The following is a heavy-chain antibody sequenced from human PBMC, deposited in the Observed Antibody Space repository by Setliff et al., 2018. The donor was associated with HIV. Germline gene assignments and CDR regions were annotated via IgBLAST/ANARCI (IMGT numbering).Heavy chain of an antibody. CDR2: IKEDGSEK. V-gene: IGHV3-7*01. CDR1: GFTFSSYV. J-gene: IGHJ5*02. Sequence: PGGSLRLSCAATGFTFSSYVLHWVRQAPGKGLEWVANIKEDGSEKYYVDSVKGRFTISRDNAKNSLYLQMNSLRAEDTAVYYCASPSGSHSGWFDPWGQGTLVTVSS. CDR3: ASPSGSHSGWFDP. D-gene: IGHD1-26*01.